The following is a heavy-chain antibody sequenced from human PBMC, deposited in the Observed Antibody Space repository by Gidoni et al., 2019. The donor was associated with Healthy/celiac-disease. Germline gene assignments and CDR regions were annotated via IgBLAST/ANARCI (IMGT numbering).Heavy chain of an antibody. Sequence: QVQLVQAGAEVQKPGASVKVSCKESGYTFTSDYMDLVRQAAGQGLEWMGIINPSGGSTSYAQKFQGRVTMTRDTSTRIVYMELSSLRSEATAVYYCATLSFWEIAVAGLDAFDIWGQGTMVTVSS. D-gene: IGHD6-19*01. CDR1: GYTFTSDY. CDR3: ATLSFWEIAVAGLDAFDI. CDR2: INPSGGST. V-gene: IGHV1-46*01. J-gene: IGHJ3*02.